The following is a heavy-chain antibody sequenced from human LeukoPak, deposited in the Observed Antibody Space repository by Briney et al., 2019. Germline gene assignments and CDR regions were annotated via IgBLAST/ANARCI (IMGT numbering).Heavy chain of an antibody. CDR1: GFTFSFYW. D-gene: IGHD2/OR15-2a*01. CDR3: ARDEHQYYSESTGRFDY. J-gene: IGHJ4*02. Sequence: GGSLRLSCVASGFTFSFYWMGWVRQAPGKGLEWVANIKQDGSEKYYVDSARGRFTISRDNAKNSLYLQMNSLRVEDTAVYYCARDEHQYYSESTGRFDYWGQGTLVTVSS. V-gene: IGHV3-7*04. CDR2: IKQDGSEK.